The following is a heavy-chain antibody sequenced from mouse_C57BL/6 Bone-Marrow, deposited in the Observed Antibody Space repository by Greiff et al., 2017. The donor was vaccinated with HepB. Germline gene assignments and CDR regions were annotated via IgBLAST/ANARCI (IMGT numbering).Heavy chain of an antibody. CDR3: AIPSGTWRDYAMDY. CDR1: GYTFTSYW. J-gene: IGHJ4*01. V-gene: IGHV1-74*01. Sequence: QVQLKQPGAELVKPGASVKVSCKASGYTFTSYWMHWVKQRPGQGLEWIGRIHPSDSDTNYNQKFKGKATLTVDKSSSTAYMQLSSLTSEDSAVYYCAIPSGTWRDYAMDYWGQGTSVTVSS. CDR2: IHPSDSDT. D-gene: IGHD4-1*01.